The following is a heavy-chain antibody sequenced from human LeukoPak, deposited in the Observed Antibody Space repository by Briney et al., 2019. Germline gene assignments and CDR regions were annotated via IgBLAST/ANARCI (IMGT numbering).Heavy chain of an antibody. Sequence: GRYVKSACAASGCTFSSYGMHWVRQAPGKGLEWVAVIWYDGSNKYYADSVKGRFTISRDNSKNTLYLQMNSLRAEDTAVYYCARGPPGSDRAFDIWGQGTMVTVSS. D-gene: IGHD3-16*02. CDR3: ARGPPGSDRAFDI. V-gene: IGHV3-33*01. J-gene: IGHJ3*02. CDR2: IWYDGSNK. CDR1: GCTFSSYG.